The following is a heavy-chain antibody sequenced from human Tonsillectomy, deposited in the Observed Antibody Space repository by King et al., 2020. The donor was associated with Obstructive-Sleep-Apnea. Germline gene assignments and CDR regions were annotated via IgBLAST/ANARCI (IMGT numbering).Heavy chain of an antibody. J-gene: IGHJ3*02. Sequence: QLQESGPGLVKPSETLSLTCTVSGGSISNYYWSWIRQPPGKELEWIGYIYYSGSTNYNPSLKSRVTISLDTSKNQFSLKLSSVTAADTAVYYCAGAEETITIFGVVLDAFDIWGQGTMVTVSS. CDR3: AGAEETITIFGVVLDAFDI. CDR1: GGSISNYY. V-gene: IGHV4-59*01. CDR2: IYYSGST. D-gene: IGHD3-3*01.